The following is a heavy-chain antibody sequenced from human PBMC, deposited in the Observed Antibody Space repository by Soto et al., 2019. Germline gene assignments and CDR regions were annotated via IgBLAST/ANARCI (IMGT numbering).Heavy chain of an antibody. V-gene: IGHV1-69*12. Sequence: QVQLVQSGAEVKKPGSSVKVSCKASGGTFSSYAISWVRQAPGQGLEWMGGIIPIFGTANYAQKFQGRVTITADESTSTTYRELSSLRSEDTAVYYCARTFYSDILTGKKNWYFDLWGRGTLVTVSS. CDR3: ARTFYSDILTGKKNWYFDL. D-gene: IGHD3-9*01. J-gene: IGHJ2*01. CDR1: GGTFSSYA. CDR2: IIPIFGTA.